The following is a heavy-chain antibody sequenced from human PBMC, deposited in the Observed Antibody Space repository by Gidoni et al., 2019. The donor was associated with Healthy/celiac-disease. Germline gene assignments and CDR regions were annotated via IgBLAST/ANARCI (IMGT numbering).Heavy chain of an antibody. CDR1: GGTFSSYA. V-gene: IGHV1-69*04. D-gene: IGHD2-2*01. CDR2: VIPILGIA. Sequence: QVQLVQSGAAVKKPGSSVKVSCKASGGTFSSYAISWVRQAPGQGLEWMGRVIPILGIANSAQKFQGRVAITADKSTSTAYMELSSLRSEDTAVYYCASPIVVVPAAISYYYGMDVWGQGTTVTVSS. J-gene: IGHJ6*02. CDR3: ASPIVVVPAAISYYYGMDV.